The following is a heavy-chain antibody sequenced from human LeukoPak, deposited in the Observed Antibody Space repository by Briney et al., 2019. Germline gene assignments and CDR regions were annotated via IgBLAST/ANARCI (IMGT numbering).Heavy chain of an antibody. CDR2: INPSGGST. J-gene: IGHJ4*02. CDR3: AREAFIEMTTIASAFDF. D-gene: IGHD5-24*01. Sequence: ASVKVSCKTSGYTFTRYYMHWVRQAPGQGLECMGAINPSGGSTRYPQKFQGRVTMTRDTSTSTVYMELSSLRSDDTAVYFCAREAFIEMTTIASAFDFWGQGTLVTVSS. V-gene: IGHV1-46*01. CDR1: GYTFTRYY.